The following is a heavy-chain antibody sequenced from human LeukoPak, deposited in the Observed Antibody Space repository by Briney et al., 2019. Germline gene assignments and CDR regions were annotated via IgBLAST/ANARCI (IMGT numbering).Heavy chain of an antibody. CDR2: IYYSGST. Sequence: SETLSLTCTVSGGSISSSSYYWSWIRQPPGKGLEWIGYIYYSGSTNYNPSLKSRVTISVDTSKNQFTLNLSSVTAADTAVYYCARGRYGWLPFDYWGQGTLVTVSS. V-gene: IGHV4-61*01. D-gene: IGHD3-16*01. CDR3: ARGRYGWLPFDY. J-gene: IGHJ4*02. CDR1: GGSISSSSYY.